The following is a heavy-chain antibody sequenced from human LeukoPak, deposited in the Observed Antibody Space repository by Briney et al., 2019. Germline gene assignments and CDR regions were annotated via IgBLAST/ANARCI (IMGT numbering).Heavy chain of an antibody. J-gene: IGHJ5*02. Sequence: SETVSLTCTVSGGSISNSPYYWGWIRQPPGKGLQWIGTIYYTGSTYYNPSLQSRVTISIDTSKNQFSLKLSSVTAADTAVYYCARLTYSNNWYFRRGLDNWFDPWGQGTLVTVSS. CDR2: IYYTGST. D-gene: IGHD6-13*01. V-gene: IGHV4-39*07. CDR3: ARLTYSNNWYFRRGLDNWFDP. CDR1: GGSISNSPYY.